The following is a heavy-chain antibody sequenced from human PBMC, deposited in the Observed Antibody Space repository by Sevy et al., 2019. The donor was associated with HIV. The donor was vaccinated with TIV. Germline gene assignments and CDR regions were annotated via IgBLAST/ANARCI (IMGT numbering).Heavy chain of an antibody. CDR2: IRSKAYGGTT. J-gene: IGHJ4*02. V-gene: IGHV3-49*04. CDR1: GFTFGDYA. CDR3: TSRDSSGYYQFDY. D-gene: IGHD3-22*01. Sequence: GGSLRLSCTASGFTFGDYAMSWVRQAPGKGLERVGFIRSKAYGGTTEYAAFVKGRFTISNDDSKSIAYLQMNSLKTEDTAVYYCTSRDSSGYYQFDYWGQGPLVTVSS.